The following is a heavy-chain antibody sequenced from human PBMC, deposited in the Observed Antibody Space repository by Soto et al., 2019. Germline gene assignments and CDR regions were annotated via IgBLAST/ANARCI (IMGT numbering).Heavy chain of an antibody. Sequence: QVQLVQSGAEVKKPGASVKVSCKASGYMFPSYGITWVRQAPGQGLEWMGWISGYNGNTNYAQKYQCRVTLTTDTPTTTAYSELMSMTSDNTAVYYCARDHRKNVVVVPTAYYYYDMEVWGKGTTVTVSS. CDR1: GYMFPSYG. CDR2: ISGYNGNT. CDR3: ARDHRKNVVVVPTAYYYYDMEV. V-gene: IGHV1-18*01. D-gene: IGHD2-2*01. J-gene: IGHJ6*03.